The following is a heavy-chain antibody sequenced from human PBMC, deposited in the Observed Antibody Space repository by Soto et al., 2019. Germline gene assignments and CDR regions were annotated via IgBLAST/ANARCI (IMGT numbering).Heavy chain of an antibody. J-gene: IGHJ6*02. Sequence: ASVKVSCKASGYTFTGYYMHWVRQAPGQGXEWMGWINPNSGGTNYAQKFQGRVTMTRDTSISTAYMELSRLRSDDTAVYYCARSEYYYDILTGYYSPYYYYGMDVWGQGTTVTVSS. V-gene: IGHV1-2*02. CDR2: INPNSGGT. D-gene: IGHD3-9*01. CDR3: ARSEYYYDILTGYYSPYYYYGMDV. CDR1: GYTFTGYY.